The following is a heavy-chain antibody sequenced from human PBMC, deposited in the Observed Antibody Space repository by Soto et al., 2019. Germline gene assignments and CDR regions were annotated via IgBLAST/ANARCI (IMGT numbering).Heavy chain of an antibody. Sequence: GGSLRLSCAASGFNVSTNYMTWVRQAPGKGLEWVSVIYSGGTTYYADSVKGRFIISRDNFKNTLYLQMNNLRAEDTALYYCARGSGSLYYFHYWGQGTLVTVSS. CDR2: IYSGGTT. CDR3: ARGSGSLYYFHY. D-gene: IGHD1-26*01. J-gene: IGHJ4*02. V-gene: IGHV3-53*01. CDR1: GFNVSTNY.